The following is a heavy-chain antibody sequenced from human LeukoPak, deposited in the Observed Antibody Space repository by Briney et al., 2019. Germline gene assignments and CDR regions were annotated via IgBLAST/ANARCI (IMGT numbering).Heavy chain of an antibody. J-gene: IGHJ4*02. Sequence: PGGSLRLSCAASGSTFSSYSMNWVRQAPGKGLEWVSSISSSSSYIYYADSVKGRFTISRDNAKNSLYLQMNSLRAEDTAVYYCARARLRLVDYWGQGTLVTVSS. CDR1: GSTFSSYS. V-gene: IGHV3-21*01. D-gene: IGHD5-12*01. CDR2: ISSSSSYI. CDR3: ARARLRLVDY.